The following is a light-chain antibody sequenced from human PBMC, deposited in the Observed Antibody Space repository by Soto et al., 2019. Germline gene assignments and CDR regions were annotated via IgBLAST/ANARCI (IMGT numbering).Light chain of an antibody. V-gene: IGLV2-23*01. CDR3: CSNAGSSTSLYV. J-gene: IGLJ1*01. CDR1: SSDVGSYNL. Sequence: QSALTQPASVSGSPGQSITISCTGTSSDVGSYNLVSWYQQHPGKAPKLMIYEGSKRPSGVSNRFSGSKSGNTASLTISGLQAEYESDYYCCSNAGSSTSLYVFGTGTKVTVL. CDR2: EGS.